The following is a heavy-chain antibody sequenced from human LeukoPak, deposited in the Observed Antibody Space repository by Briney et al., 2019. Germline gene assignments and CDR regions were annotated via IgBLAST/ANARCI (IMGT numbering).Heavy chain of an antibody. D-gene: IGHD1-1*01. CDR3: AKVLPSTGTTYYFDY. CDR1: GFTFSSYA. Sequence: PGGSLRLSCAASGFTFSSYAMSWVRQAPGKGLEWVSAITGSGGSTYYADSVKGRFTISRDNSKSTLYLQMNSLRAEDTAVYYCAKVLPSTGTTYYFDYWGQGTLVTVSS. J-gene: IGHJ4*02. CDR2: ITGSGGST. V-gene: IGHV3-23*01.